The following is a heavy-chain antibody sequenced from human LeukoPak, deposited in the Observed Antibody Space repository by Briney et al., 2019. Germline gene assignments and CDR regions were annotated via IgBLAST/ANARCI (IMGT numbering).Heavy chain of an antibody. CDR2: IYTSGST. Sequence: SETLSLTCTVSGGSISSYYWSWIRQPAGKGLEWIGRIYTSGSTNYNPPLKSRVTMSVDTSKNQFSLKLSSVTAADTAVYYCARGPYCSSTSCPWSFDYWGQGTLVTVSS. CDR3: ARGPYCSSTSCPWSFDY. V-gene: IGHV4-4*07. CDR1: GGSISSYY. J-gene: IGHJ4*02. D-gene: IGHD2-2*01.